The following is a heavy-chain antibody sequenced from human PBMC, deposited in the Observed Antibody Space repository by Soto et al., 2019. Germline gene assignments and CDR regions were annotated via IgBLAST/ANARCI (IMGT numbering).Heavy chain of an antibody. V-gene: IGHV3-74*01. J-gene: IGHJ4*03. CDR2: IKSDGSST. CDR1: GVTVSSYW. CDR3: ARDWSLDY. D-gene: IGHD3-3*01. Sequence: HPGWSLRISCAASGVTVSSYWMHLVRQATGKGLVWVSRIKSDGSSTSYADSVKGRFTISRDNAKNTLYLQMNSLRAEDTAVYYWARDWSLDYCGHGTLVTV.